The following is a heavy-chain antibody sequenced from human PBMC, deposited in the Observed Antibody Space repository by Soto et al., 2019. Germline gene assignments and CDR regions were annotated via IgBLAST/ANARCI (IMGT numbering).Heavy chain of an antibody. CDR3: GRDLTSNANCIDP. D-gene: IGHD2-2*01. CDR2: FYYDGRT. V-gene: IGHV4-39*02. J-gene: IGHJ5*02. CDR1: GASFSDANYY. Sequence: SETLSLTCIVSGASFSDANYYWVWIRQPPGEGLEWIGSFYYDGRTYYNASLKSRVTISVDTSKNQFSLRLTSVTAADTAVYFCGRDLTSNANCIDPWGQGTLVTVSS.